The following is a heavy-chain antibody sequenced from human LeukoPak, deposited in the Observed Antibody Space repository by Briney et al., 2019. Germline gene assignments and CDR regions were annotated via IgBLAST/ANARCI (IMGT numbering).Heavy chain of an antibody. D-gene: IGHD3-9*01. Sequence: PGRSLRLSCAASGFTVSSNYMSWVRQAPGKGLEWVSVIYSGGSTYYADSVKGRFTISRDNSKNTLYLQMNSLRAEDTAVYYCARALRYFDWSWPNSNAFDIWGQGTMVTVSS. CDR3: ARALRYFDWSWPNSNAFDI. CDR1: GFTVSSNY. V-gene: IGHV3-53*01. J-gene: IGHJ3*02. CDR2: IYSGGST.